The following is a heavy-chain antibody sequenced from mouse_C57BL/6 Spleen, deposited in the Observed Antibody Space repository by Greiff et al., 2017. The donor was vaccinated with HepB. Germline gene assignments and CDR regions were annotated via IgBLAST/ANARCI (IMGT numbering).Heavy chain of an antibody. CDR1: GYAFSSSW. V-gene: IGHV1-82*01. J-gene: IGHJ4*01. CDR3: ARRAAAGAMDY. CDR2: IYPGDGDT. D-gene: IGHD6-1*01. Sequence: VKLMESGPELVKPGASVKISCKASGYAFSSSWMNWVKQRPGKGLEWIGRIYPGDGDTNYNGKFKGKATLTADKSSSTAYMQLSSLTSEDSAVYFCARRAAAGAMDYWGQGTSVTVSS.